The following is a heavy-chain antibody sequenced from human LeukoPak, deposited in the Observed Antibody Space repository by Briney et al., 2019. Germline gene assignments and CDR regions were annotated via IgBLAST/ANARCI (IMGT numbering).Heavy chain of an antibody. D-gene: IGHD1-26*01. Sequence: SETLSLTCTVSGDSMIDNNFYWGWTRQSPQKGLEWIASICYNGRSLYNPSLRSRVTISLDAPKDQIFLKLSSVTAADTAVYYCTKDSFGAVRDSWGRGILVTVSS. CDR2: ICYNGRS. J-gene: IGHJ5*02. V-gene: IGHV4-39*07. CDR1: GDSMIDNNFY. CDR3: TKDSFGAVRDS.